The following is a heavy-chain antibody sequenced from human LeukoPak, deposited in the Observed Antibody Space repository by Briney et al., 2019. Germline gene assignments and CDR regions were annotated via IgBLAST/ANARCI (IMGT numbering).Heavy chain of an antibody. CDR2: ISWNSGSI. CDR3: ASLTYDYVWGSYRSFDY. J-gene: IGHJ4*02. V-gene: IGHV3-9*01. D-gene: IGHD3-16*02. CDR1: GFTFDDYA. Sequence: PGGSLRLSCAASGFTFDDYAMHWVRQAPGKGLEWVSGISWNSGSIGYADSVKGRFTISRDNAKNSLYLQMNSLRAEDTAVYYCASLTYDYVWGSYRSFDYWGQGTLVTVSS.